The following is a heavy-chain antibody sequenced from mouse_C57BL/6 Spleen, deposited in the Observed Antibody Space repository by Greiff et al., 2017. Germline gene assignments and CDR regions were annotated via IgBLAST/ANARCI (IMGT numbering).Heavy chain of an antibody. Sequence: EVKLMESEGGLVQPGSSMKLSCTASGFTFSDYYMAWVRQVPEKGLEWVANINYDGSSTYYLDSLKSRFIISRDNAKNILYLQMSSLKSEDTATYYCARDINYYGSSYDAMDYWGQGTSVTVSS. D-gene: IGHD1-1*01. J-gene: IGHJ4*01. CDR3: ARDINYYGSSYDAMDY. CDR2: INYDGSST. CDR1: GFTFSDYY. V-gene: IGHV5-16*01.